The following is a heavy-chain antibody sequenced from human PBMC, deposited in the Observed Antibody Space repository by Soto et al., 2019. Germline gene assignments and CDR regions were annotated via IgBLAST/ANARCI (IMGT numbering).Heavy chain of an antibody. CDR1: GFTFSSSY. CDR3: TNLHYFSAQF. D-gene: IGHD3-10*01. Sequence: GGSLRLSCAASGFTFSSSYMNWVRQAPGKGLEWVSYISGDGRTKSYADSVKGRFTLSRDNAKNSLYLEMNTLRVDDTAVYYCTNLHYFSAQFWGQGGQVTVS. V-gene: IGHV3-48*04. CDR2: ISGDGRTK. J-gene: IGHJ4*02.